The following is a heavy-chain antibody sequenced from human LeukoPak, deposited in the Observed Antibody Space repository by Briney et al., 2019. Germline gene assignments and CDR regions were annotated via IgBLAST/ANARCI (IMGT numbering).Heavy chain of an antibody. CDR1: GGSISSYY. CDR3: AREYREILLTRTNYINWFDP. Sequence: PSETLSLTCTVSGGSISSYYWSWIRQPAGKGLEWIGRIYTSGSTNYNPSLKSRVTMSVDTSKNQFSLKLSSVTAADTAVYYCAREYREILLTRTNYINWFDPWGQGTLVTVSS. CDR2: IYTSGST. D-gene: IGHD1-1*01. V-gene: IGHV4-4*07. J-gene: IGHJ5*02.